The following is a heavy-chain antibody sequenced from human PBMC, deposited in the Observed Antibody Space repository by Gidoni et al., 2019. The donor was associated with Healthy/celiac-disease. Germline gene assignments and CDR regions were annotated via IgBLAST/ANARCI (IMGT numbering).Heavy chain of an antibody. J-gene: IGHJ2*01. CDR3: ARDAAARRGVDGYFDL. D-gene: IGHD6-6*01. CDR1: GFTVISYG. V-gene: IGHV3-33*01. CDR2: IWYDGSNK. Sequence: QVQLVESGGGVVQPGRSLRLSCAASGFTVISYGMHWVRQAPGKGLEWVAVIWYDGSNKYYADSVKGRFTISRDNSKNTLYLQMNSLRAEDTAVYYCARDAAARRGVDGYFDLWGRGTLVTVSS.